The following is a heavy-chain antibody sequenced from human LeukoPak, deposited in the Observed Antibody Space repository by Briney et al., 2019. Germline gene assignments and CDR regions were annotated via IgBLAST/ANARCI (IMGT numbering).Heavy chain of an antibody. Sequence: ASVKVSCKASGYTFTGYYMHWVRQAPGQGLEWMGWINPNSGGTNYAQKFQGRVTMTRDTSISTAYMELTRLTSDDTAVYYCARDMGVPYYFDYWGQGTLVTVSS. CDR2: INPNSGGT. J-gene: IGHJ4*02. CDR1: GYTFTGYY. V-gene: IGHV1-2*02. CDR3: ARDMGVPYYFDY. D-gene: IGHD2-8*01.